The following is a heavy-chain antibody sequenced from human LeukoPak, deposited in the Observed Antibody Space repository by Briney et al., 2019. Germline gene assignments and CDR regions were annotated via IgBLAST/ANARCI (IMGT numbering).Heavy chain of an antibody. Sequence: GGSLRLSCAASGFTFYSYAMTWVRQAPGKGLEWVSAISGSGGGTYYADSVKGRFTISRDNSKNTLYLQMSSLRAEDTAVCFCARDSSGYAEFDYWGQGTLVTVSS. D-gene: IGHD3-22*01. CDR1: GFTFYSYA. CDR2: ISGSGGGT. CDR3: ARDSSGYAEFDY. V-gene: IGHV3-23*01. J-gene: IGHJ4*02.